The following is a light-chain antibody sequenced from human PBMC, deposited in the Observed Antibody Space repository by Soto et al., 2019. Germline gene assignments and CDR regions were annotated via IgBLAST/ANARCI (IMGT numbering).Light chain of an antibody. J-gene: IGKJ4*01. Sequence: EIVLTQSPGTLSLSPGERATLSCRASQNVGRNYLAWFQQKPGQAPRLLIYDASSRATGIPDRFSGSGSGTDFTLSISRLEPEDFAVFYCQQYATEPLTFGGGTKVEVK. CDR2: DAS. CDR1: QNVGRNY. CDR3: QQYATEPLT. V-gene: IGKV3-20*01.